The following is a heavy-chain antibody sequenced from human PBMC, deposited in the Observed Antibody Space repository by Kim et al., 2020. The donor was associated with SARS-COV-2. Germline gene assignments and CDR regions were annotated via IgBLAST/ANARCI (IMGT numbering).Heavy chain of an antibody. D-gene: IGHD6-6*01. CDR2: IIPIFGTA. Sequence: SVKVSCKASGGTFSSYAISWVRQAPGQGLEWMGGIIPIFGTANYAQKFQGRVTITADESTSTAYMELSSLRSEDTAVYYCARGVQQLGPSTWFDPWGQGTLVTVSS. J-gene: IGHJ5*02. V-gene: IGHV1-69*13. CDR3: ARGVQQLGPSTWFDP. CDR1: GGTFSSYA.